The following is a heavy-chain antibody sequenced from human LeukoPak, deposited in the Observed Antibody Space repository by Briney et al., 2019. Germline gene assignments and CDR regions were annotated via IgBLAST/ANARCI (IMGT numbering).Heavy chain of an antibody. CDR1: GISLSNYG. CDR2: ISGSGGGT. Sequence: GGSLRLSCAVSGISLSNYGMSWVRQAPGKGLEWVAGISGSGGGTNYADSVKGRFTISRDNSKNTLYLQMNSLRAEDTAVYYCAKGEASYSGSYYLVDYWGQGTLVTVSS. D-gene: IGHD1-26*01. V-gene: IGHV3-23*01. J-gene: IGHJ4*02. CDR3: AKGEASYSGSYYLVDY.